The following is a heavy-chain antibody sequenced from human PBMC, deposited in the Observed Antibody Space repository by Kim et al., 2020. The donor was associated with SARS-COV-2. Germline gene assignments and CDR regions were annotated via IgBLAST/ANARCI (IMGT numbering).Heavy chain of an antibody. CDR2: SEK. J-gene: IGHJ1*01. Sequence: SEKYYVCSVKGRFTISRDNAKNSLYLQMNTLRVEDTAVYYCARDPHYFHQWGQGTLVTVSS. CDR3: ARDPHYFHQ. V-gene: IGHV3-7*03. D-gene: IGHD3-10*01.